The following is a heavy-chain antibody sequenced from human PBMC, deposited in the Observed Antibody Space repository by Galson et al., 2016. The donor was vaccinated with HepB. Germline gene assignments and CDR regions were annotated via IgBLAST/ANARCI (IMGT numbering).Heavy chain of an antibody. J-gene: IGHJ6*02. D-gene: IGHD4-11*01. CDR1: GFSFSTYA. Sequence: SLRLSCAASGFSFSTYAMHWVRQAPGKGLEWVAVISYDGIHKYYADSVRGRFTISRDNSKNTLYVQMISLRADDTAVYYCARPLDDYCHYYYYGMDVWGQGASVIVSS. CDR2: ISYDGIHK. V-gene: IGHV3-30-3*01. CDR3: ARPLDDYCHYYYYGMDV.